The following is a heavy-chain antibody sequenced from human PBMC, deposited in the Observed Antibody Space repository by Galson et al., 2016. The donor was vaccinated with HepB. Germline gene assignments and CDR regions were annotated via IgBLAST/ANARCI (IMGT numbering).Heavy chain of an antibody. CDR3: ARGSDTGFFEN. Sequence: SVKVSCKASGYTFTRYAIHWVRQAPGQRLEWMAWINTGNGNTKYSQRFQGRVTITRDTSASTAYMELSSLRSEDAAVCYCARGSDTGFFENWGQGTLVTVSS. CDR2: INTGNGNT. CDR1: GYTFTRYA. J-gene: IGHJ4*02. D-gene: IGHD1-26*01. V-gene: IGHV1-3*04.